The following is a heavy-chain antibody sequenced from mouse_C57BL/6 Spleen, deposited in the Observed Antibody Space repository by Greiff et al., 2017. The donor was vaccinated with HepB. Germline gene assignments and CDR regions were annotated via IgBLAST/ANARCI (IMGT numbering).Heavy chain of an antibody. J-gene: IGHJ3*01. CDR3: AGTAQAPFAY. CDR1: GYAFSSSW. CDR2: IYPGDGDT. D-gene: IGHD3-2*02. V-gene: IGHV1-82*01. Sequence: QVQLKQSGPELVKPGASVKISCKASGYAFSSSWMNWVKQRPGKGLEWIGRIYPGDGDTNYNGKFKGKATLTADKSSSTAYMQLSSLTSEDSAVYFCAGTAQAPFAYWGQGTLVTVSA.